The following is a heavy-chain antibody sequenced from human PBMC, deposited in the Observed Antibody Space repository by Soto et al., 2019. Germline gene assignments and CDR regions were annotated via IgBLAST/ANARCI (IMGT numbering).Heavy chain of an antibody. CDR3: VREGGDLRGSGVFDY. CDR2: ISRGSGTI. V-gene: IGHV3-48*04. J-gene: IGHJ4*02. Sequence: EGSLRLSCGASGFTFSFYTMNWVRQVPGKGLEWLAYISRGSGTIFYADSVKVRFTISRDNGNNSLHLQMNSLTAQDTAVYYCVREGGDLRGSGVFDYWGQGTRVTVSS. CDR1: GFTFSFYT. D-gene: IGHD3-16*01.